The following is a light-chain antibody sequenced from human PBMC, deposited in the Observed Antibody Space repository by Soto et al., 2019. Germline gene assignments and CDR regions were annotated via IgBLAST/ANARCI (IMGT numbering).Light chain of an antibody. CDR3: QQSYSTPPWT. V-gene: IGKV1-39*01. CDR1: KSISSY. Sequence: DIQMTQSPSSLSASVGDRVTITCRASKSISSYLNWYQQKPGTAPKLLIYGASSLQSGVPSRFSGSGSGTDFTLTISSLQPEDLANYYCQQSYSTPPWTLGQGTKVDIK. CDR2: GAS. J-gene: IGKJ1*01.